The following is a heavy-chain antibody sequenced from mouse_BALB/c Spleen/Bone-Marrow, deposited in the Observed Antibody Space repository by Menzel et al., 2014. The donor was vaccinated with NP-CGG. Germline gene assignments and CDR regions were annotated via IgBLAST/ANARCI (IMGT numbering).Heavy chain of an antibody. J-gene: IGHJ2*01. CDR1: GYSIXSDYA. CDR2: INYSGST. CDR3: ARGSHFDY. V-gene: IGHV3-2*02. Sequence: VQLQQPGPGLVKPSQSLSLTCTVTGYSIXSDYAWNWIRQFPGNKLEWMGYINYSGSTSYNPSLKSRISITRDTSKNQFFLQLNSVTTEDTATYYCARGSHFDYWGQGTTLTVSS.